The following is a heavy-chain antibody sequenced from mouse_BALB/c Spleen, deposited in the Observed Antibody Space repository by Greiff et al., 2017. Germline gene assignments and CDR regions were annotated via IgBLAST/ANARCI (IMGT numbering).Heavy chain of an antibody. Sequence: DVMLVESGGGLVQPGGSLKLSCAASGFTFSSYGMSWVRQTPDKRLELVATINSNGGSTYYPDSVKGRFTISRDNAKNTLYLQMSSLKSEDTAMYYCARGGWLRWYFDVWGAGTTVTVSS. J-gene: IGHJ1*01. CDR2: INSNGGST. CDR1: GFTFSSYG. CDR3: ARGGWLRWYFDV. V-gene: IGHV5-6-3*01. D-gene: IGHD2-2*01.